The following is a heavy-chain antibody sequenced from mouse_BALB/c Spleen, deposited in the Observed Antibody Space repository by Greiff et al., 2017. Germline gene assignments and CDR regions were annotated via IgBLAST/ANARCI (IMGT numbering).Heavy chain of an antibody. CDR2: INPSTGYT. CDR1: GYTFTSYW. Sequence: QVHVKQSGAELAKPGASVKMSCKASGYTFTSYWMHWVKQRPGQGLEWIGYINPSTGYTEYNQKFKDKATLTADKSSSTAYMQLSSLTSEDSAVYYCARSRNYYGSSYGYWGQGTTLTVSS. CDR3: ARSRNYYGSSYGY. D-gene: IGHD1-1*01. J-gene: IGHJ2*01. V-gene: IGHV1-7*01.